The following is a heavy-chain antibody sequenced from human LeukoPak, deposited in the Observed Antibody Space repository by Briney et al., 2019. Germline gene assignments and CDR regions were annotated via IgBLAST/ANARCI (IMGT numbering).Heavy chain of an antibody. CDR2: IYPGDSDT. CDR3: ARMYSDYWTSYNWFDP. V-gene: IGHV5-51*01. D-gene: IGHD4-11*01. CDR1: GYSFTSYW. Sequence: GESLKISCKGSGYSFTSYWIGWVRQMPGKGLEWMGIIYPGDSDTRYSPSFQGQVTISADKSISTAYLQWSSLKASDTAMYYCARMYSDYWTSYNWFDPWGQGTLVTVSS. J-gene: IGHJ5*02.